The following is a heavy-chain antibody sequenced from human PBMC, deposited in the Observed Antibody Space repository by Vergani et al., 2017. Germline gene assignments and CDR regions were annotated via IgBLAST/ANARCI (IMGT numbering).Heavy chain of an antibody. Sequence: QLQLQESGPGLVKPSETLSLTCTVSGGSISSSSYYWGWIRQPPGKGLEWIGSIYYSGSTYYNPSLKSRVTISVDTSKNQFSLKLSSVTAEDTAVYYCARAGPYCSGGSCYMDYYFDYWGQGTLVTVSS. CDR1: GGSISSSSYY. CDR2: IYYSGST. V-gene: IGHV4-39*07. D-gene: IGHD2-15*01. J-gene: IGHJ4*02. CDR3: ARAGPYCSGGSCYMDYYFDY.